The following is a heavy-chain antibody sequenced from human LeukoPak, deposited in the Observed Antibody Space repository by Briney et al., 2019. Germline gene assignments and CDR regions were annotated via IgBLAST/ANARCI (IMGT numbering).Heavy chain of an antibody. CDR2: INHSGST. J-gene: IGHJ2*01. V-gene: IGHV4-34*01. CDR3: ARVIVVVPFDL. CDR1: GGSFSSYY. Sequence: SETLSLTCAVFGGSFSSYYWSWIRQPPGKGLEWIGEINHSGSTNYNSSLKSRVTISVDTSKNQFSLKLSSVTAADTAVYYCARVIVVVPFDLWGRGTLVTVSS. D-gene: IGHD2-2*01.